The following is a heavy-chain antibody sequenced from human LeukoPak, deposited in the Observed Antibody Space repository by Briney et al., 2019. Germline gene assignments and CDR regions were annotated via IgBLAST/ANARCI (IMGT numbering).Heavy chain of an antibody. V-gene: IGHV4-61*02. J-gene: IGHJ6*03. CDR3: ARVFGGSGSTNYYYYYMDV. CDR1: GDSISSGDYY. CDR2: ISSSGST. D-gene: IGHD3-10*01. Sequence: SSETLSLTCTVSGDSISSGDYYWSWIRQPAGKGLEWIGRISSSGSTNYNPSLKSRVTISVDTSKNQFSLKLSSVTAADTAVYYCARVFGGSGSTNYYYYYMDVWGKGTTVTISS.